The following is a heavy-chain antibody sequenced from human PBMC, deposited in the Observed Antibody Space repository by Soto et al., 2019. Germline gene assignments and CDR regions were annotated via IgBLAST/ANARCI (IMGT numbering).Heavy chain of an antibody. CDR3: ARGGSGWPFDY. Sequence: QVQLVQSGAEEKKPGDSVKVSCKASGYTFTSYAMHWVRQAPGQRLEWMGWINAGNGNTKYSQKFQGRVTITRDTSASTAYMELSSLRSEDTAVYYHARGGSGWPFDYWGQGTLVTVSS. D-gene: IGHD6-19*01. J-gene: IGHJ4*02. CDR2: INAGNGNT. CDR1: GYTFTSYA. V-gene: IGHV1-3*05.